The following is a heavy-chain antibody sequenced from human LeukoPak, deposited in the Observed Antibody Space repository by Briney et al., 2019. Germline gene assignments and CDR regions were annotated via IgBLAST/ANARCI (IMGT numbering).Heavy chain of an antibody. V-gene: IGHV3-30-3*01. CDR2: ISYDGSNK. CDR3: AKATVTIFLDY. CDR1: GFTFSSYA. J-gene: IGHJ4*02. D-gene: IGHD4-17*01. Sequence: PGRSLRLSCAASGFTFSSYAMHWVRQAPGKGLEWVAVISYDGSNKYYADSVKGRFTISRDNSKNTLYLQMNSLRAEGTAVYYCAKATVTIFLDYWGQGTLVTVSS.